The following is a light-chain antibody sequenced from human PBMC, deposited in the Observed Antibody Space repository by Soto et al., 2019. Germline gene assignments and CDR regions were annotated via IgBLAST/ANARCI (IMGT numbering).Light chain of an antibody. V-gene: IGLV3-25*03. J-gene: IGLJ1*01. CDR1: ALPKQY. CDR2: KDS. Sequence: SYELTQPPSVSVSPGQTARITCSGDALPKQYAYWYQQKPGQAPVLVIYKDSERPSGIPERFSGSSSGTTVTLTISGVLAEDEADYYCQSADSSGTHYVFGTGTKVTVL. CDR3: QSADSSGTHYV.